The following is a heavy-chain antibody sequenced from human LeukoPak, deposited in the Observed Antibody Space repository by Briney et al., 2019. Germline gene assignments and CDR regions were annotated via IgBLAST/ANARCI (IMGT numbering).Heavy chain of an antibody. V-gene: IGHV4-39*07. CDR1: GGSISSSSYY. J-gene: IGHJ4*02. CDR3: ARDSDFDY. CDR2: IYYSGST. Sequence: PETLSLTCTVSGGSISSSSYYWGWIRQPPGKGLEWIGSIYYSGSTYYNPSLKSRVTISVDTSKNQFSLKLSSVTAADTAVYYCARDSDFDYWGQGTLVTVSS.